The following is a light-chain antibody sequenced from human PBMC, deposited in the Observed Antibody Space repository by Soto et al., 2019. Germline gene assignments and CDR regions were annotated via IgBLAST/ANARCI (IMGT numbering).Light chain of an antibody. CDR2: RNS. CDR3: AAWDDNLRGVV. CDR1: SSNIGRNT. V-gene: IGLV1-44*01. Sequence: QSGLTQPPSASGTPGQKIIISCSGSSSNIGRNTVNWYQHLPGTAPKVLIYRNSHRPSGVPDRFSGSQSGSSASLAISGLQSEDEADYYCAAWDDNLRGVVFGGGTKLTV. J-gene: IGLJ3*02.